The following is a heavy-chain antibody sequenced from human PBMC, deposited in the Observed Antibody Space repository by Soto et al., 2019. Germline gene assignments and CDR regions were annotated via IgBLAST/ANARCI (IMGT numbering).Heavy chain of an antibody. J-gene: IGHJ5*02. CDR3: ARGQRFSDWFDP. CDR1: GGTISGYY. V-gene: IGHV4-4*07. CDR2: IYSSGNT. D-gene: IGHD3-3*01. Sequence: SETLSLTCSVSGGTISGYYWTWIRQPAGKGLEWIGSIYSSGNTKYNPSLQSRVTMSLDTSNNQFSLRLTSVTAADTAVYYCARGQRFSDWFDPWGQGTLVTVSS.